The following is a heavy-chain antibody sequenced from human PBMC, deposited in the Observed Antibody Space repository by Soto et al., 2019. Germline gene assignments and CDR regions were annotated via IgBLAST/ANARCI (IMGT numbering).Heavy chain of an antibody. CDR2: INSDGSSI. Sequence: EVQLVESGGGIVQPGGSLRLSCAASGFTFSSYWMHWVRQAPGKGLVWVSRINSDGSSISYADSVKGRFTISRDNAKNTLYLQMSSLSAEDTAVYYCAKRTSMSGNYYFDYWGQGTLVTVSS. D-gene: IGHD3-10*01. CDR1: GFTFSSYW. J-gene: IGHJ4*02. CDR3: AKRTSMSGNYYFDY. V-gene: IGHV3-74*01.